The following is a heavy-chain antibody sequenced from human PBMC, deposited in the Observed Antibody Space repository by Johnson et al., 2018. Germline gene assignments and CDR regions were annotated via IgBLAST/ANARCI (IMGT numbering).Heavy chain of an antibody. J-gene: IGHJ2*01. Sequence: VQLVESGGGLVQPVGSLRLSCAASGFTFSSYSMNWVRQAPGKGLEWVSSISSSSSYIYYADSVKGRFTISRDNAKNSLYLQMNSLRAEDTTVYYCARCHGGVYWYFDLWGRGTLVTVSS. CDR2: ISSSSSYI. V-gene: IGHV3-21*01. D-gene: IGHD3-10*01. CDR1: GFTFSSYS. CDR3: ARCHGGVYWYFDL.